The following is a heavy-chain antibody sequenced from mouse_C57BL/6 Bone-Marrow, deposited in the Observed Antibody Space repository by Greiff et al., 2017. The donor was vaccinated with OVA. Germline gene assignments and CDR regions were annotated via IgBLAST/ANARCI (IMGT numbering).Heavy chain of an antibody. D-gene: IGHD2-5*01. CDR3: ARDSNYGAWFAY. J-gene: IGHJ3*01. CDR1: GYTFTSYW. V-gene: IGHV1-69*01. Sequence: QVQLQQPGAELVMPGASVKLSCKASGYTFTSYWMHWVKQRPGQGLEWIGEIDPSDSYTNYNQKFKGKSTLTVDKSSSTAYMQLSSLTSEDSAVYYCARDSNYGAWFAYWGQGTRVTVSA. CDR2: IDPSDSYT.